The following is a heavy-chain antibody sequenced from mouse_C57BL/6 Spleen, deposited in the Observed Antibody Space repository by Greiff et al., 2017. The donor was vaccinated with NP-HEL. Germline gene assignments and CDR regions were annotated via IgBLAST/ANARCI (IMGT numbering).Heavy chain of an antibody. CDR2: IWTGGGT. V-gene: IGHV2-9-1*01. J-gene: IGHJ4*01. CDR3: ARNDHYGSRYAMDY. D-gene: IGHD1-1*01. Sequence: VMLVESGPGLVAPSQSLSITCTVSGFSLTSYAISWVRQPPGKGLEWLGVIWTGGGTNYNSALKSRLSISKDNSKSQVFLKMNSLQTDDTARYYCARNDHYGSRYAMDYWGQGTSVTVSS. CDR1: GFSLTSYA.